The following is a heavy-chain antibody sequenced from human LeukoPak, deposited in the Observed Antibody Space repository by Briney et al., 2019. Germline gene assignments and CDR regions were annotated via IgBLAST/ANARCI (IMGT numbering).Heavy chain of an antibody. CDR1: GFTFSSYA. Sequence: GGSLRLSCAASGFTFSSYAMSWVRQAPGKGLEWVSAISGSGGSTYYADSVKGRFTISRDNSKNTLYLQMNSLRAEDTALYYCAKDPRITKNYYYYYYMDVWGKGTTVTVSS. D-gene: IGHD3-3*01. V-gene: IGHV3-23*01. J-gene: IGHJ6*03. CDR3: AKDPRITKNYYYYYYMDV. CDR2: ISGSGGST.